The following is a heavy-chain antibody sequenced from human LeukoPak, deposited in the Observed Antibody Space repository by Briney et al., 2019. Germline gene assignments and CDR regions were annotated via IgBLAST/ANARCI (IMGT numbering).Heavy chain of an antibody. V-gene: IGHV4-39*01. CDR1: GGSISSSSYY. Sequence: PSETLSLTCTVSGGSISSSSYYWGWIRQPPGKGLEWIGSIYYSGSTYYNPSLKSRVTISVDTSKNQFSPKLSSVTAADTAVYYCARHGLDTLPPGYDFWSGYYPYWYFDLWGQGTLVTVSS. J-gene: IGHJ2*01. CDR2: IYYSGST. D-gene: IGHD3-3*01. CDR3: ARHGLDTLPPGYDFWSGYYPYWYFDL.